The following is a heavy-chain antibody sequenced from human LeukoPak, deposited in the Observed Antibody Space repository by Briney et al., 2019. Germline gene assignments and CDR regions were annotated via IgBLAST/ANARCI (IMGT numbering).Heavy chain of an antibody. D-gene: IGHD4-17*01. CDR1: GFTFSNYT. Sequence: GGSLRLSCAASGFTFSNYTMNWVRQAPGKGLEWVSYISSSSSAIFYADSVKGRFTISRDNAKNSLYLQMNSLRAEDTAVYYCARTVTTSFRDYYYYMDVWGKGTTVTISS. CDR3: ARTVTTSFRDYYYYMDV. J-gene: IGHJ6*03. V-gene: IGHV3-48*04. CDR2: ISSSSSAI.